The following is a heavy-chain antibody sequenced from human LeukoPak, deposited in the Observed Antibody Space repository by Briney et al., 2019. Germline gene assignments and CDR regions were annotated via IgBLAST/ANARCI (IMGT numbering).Heavy chain of an antibody. CDR2: INPNSGGT. Sequence: GAPVKVSCKTSGYRFTSYGISWVRQAPGQGLEWMGWINPNSGGTNYAQKFQGRVTMTRDTSISTAYMELSRLRSDDTAVYYCASIFMDIVATTTNDYWGQGTLVTVSS. V-gene: IGHV1-2*02. D-gene: IGHD5-12*01. CDR3: ASIFMDIVATTTNDY. J-gene: IGHJ4*02. CDR1: GYRFTSYG.